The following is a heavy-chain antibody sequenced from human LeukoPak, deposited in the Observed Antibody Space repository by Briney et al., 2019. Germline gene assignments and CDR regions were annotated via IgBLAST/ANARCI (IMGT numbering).Heavy chain of an antibody. Sequence: SETLSLTCTVSGGSISSYYWSWIRQPAGKGLEWIGRIYTSGSTNYNPSLKSRVTMSVDTSKNQFSLKLSSVSAADTAVYYCARDHVDSNWFDPWGQGTLVTVSS. D-gene: IGHD3-9*01. CDR1: GGSISSYY. V-gene: IGHV4-4*07. J-gene: IGHJ5*02. CDR3: ARDHVDSNWFDP. CDR2: IYTSGST.